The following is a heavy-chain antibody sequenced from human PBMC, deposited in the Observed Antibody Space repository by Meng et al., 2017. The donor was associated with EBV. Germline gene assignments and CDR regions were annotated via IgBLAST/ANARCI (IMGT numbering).Heavy chain of an antibody. CDR3: ASESGRGYTPDY. D-gene: IGHD3-10*01. V-gene: IGHV1-69*01. CDR2: SLPMPGAP. J-gene: IGHJ4*02. CDR1: GGTLPGNA. Sequence: QVSVTRSGAGVKKRGSSGRVTCMRSGGTLPGNAISWVPEAPEQGITRMGASLPMPGAPNYAKKYQGCITISEAETTGTHYMDLSSLRSEDTAVYYCASESGRGYTPDYWGQGTLVTVSS.